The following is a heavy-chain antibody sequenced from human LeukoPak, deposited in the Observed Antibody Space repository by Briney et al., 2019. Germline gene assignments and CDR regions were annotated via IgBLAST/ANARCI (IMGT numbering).Heavy chain of an antibody. CDR2: IYYSGST. V-gene: IGHV4-39*01. CDR1: GGSISTNNYY. Sequence: SETLSLTCTVSGGSISTNNYYWAWIRQPPGKGLEWIGSIYYSGSTYYSPSLKSRFTISVDTSKNQFSLKLSSVTAADTAVYYCASTPRYYDLRAFDIWGQGTMVTVSS. CDR3: ASTPRYYDLRAFDI. J-gene: IGHJ3*02. D-gene: IGHD3-22*01.